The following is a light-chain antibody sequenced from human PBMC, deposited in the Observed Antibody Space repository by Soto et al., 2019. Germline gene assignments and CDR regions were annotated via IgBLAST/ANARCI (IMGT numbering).Light chain of an antibody. CDR1: QSVSSSY. J-gene: IGKJ5*01. CDR3: QQYGSSIT. V-gene: IGKV3-20*01. CDR2: GAS. Sequence: EIVLTQSPGTLSLSPGERATLSCRASQSVSSSYLAWYQHKPGQAPRLLIYGASSRATGIPDRFSGSGSGTDFTLTISRLEPEDFAVYYCQQYGSSITFGPGTRLEIK.